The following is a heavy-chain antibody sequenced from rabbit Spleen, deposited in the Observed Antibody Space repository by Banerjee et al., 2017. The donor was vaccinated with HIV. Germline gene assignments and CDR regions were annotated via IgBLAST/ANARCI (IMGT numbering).Heavy chain of an antibody. V-gene: IGHV1S45*01. Sequence: QEQLEESGGGLVKPEGSLTLTCKASGFSFSDRDVMCWVRQAPGKGLEWIACINTATGKAVYASWAKGRFTISRTSSTTVTLQMTSLTAADTATYFCARDDPGDGLYCFRLWGQGTLVTVS. CDR1: GFSFSDRDV. J-gene: IGHJ4*01. CDR2: INTATGKA. D-gene: IGHD7-1*01. CDR3: ARDDPGDGLYCFRL.